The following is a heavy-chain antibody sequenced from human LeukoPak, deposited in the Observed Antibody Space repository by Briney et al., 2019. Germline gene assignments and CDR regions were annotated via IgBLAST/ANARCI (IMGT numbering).Heavy chain of an antibody. J-gene: IGHJ6*04. D-gene: IGHD6-13*01. V-gene: IGHV3-30-3*02. Sequence: GGSLSLSCAASGFTFSSYAMHWVRQAPGKGLEWVAVIPYDGSNKYYADSVKGRFTISRDNSKNTLYLQMNSLRAEDTAVYYCAKNAAAADPNYYYYGMDVWGKGTTVTVSS. CDR1: GFTFSSYA. CDR2: IPYDGSNK. CDR3: AKNAAAADPNYYYYGMDV.